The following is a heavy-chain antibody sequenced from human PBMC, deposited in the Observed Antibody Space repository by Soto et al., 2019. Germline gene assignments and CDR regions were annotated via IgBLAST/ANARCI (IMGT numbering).Heavy chain of an antibody. D-gene: IGHD5-18*01. V-gene: IGHV4-4*02. CDR2: IYHSGST. CDR1: GGSISSSNW. J-gene: IGHJ5*02. Sequence: QVQLQESGPGLVKPSGTLSLTCAVSGGSISSSNWWSWVRQPPGKGLEWIGEIYHSGSTNYNPSLNSRVIISVDKSKNQFSLKLSSVTAADTAVYYCARDRFLDTAMANWFDPWGQGTLVTVSS. CDR3: ARDRFLDTAMANWFDP.